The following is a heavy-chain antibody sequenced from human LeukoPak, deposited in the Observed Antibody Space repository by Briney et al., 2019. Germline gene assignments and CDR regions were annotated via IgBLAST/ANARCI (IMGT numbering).Heavy chain of an antibody. V-gene: IGHV4-39*01. CDR1: GGSISSSSYY. CDR2: IYYSGST. Sequence: SETLSLTCTVSGGSISSSSYYWGWIRQPPGKGLEWIGSIYYSGSTYYNPSLKSRVTISVDTSKNQFSLKLSSVTAADTAVYYCARLGSGSYSFDPWGQGTLVTVSS. CDR3: ARLGSGSYSFDP. D-gene: IGHD1-26*01. J-gene: IGHJ5*02.